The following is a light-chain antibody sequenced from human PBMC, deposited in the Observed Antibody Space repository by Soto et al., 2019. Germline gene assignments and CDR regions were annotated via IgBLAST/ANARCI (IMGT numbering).Light chain of an antibody. CDR3: SSYTTATRL. CDR2: EVS. J-gene: IGLJ3*02. V-gene: IGLV2-14*01. Sequence: QSALTQPASVSGSPGQSITISCTGTSSDIGSNNYVSWFQQRPGKAPTLIIYEVSNRPSGVSTHSSGSKSGNTASLTISGLLPEDEAGYYCSSYTTATRLFGGGTKLTVL. CDR1: SSDIGSNNY.